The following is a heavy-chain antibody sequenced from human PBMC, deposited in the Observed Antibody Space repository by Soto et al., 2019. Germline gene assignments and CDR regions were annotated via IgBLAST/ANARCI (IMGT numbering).Heavy chain of an antibody. CDR2: IRSKADNYAT. J-gene: IGHJ4*02. D-gene: IGHD3-22*01. V-gene: IGHV3-73*01. CDR1: GLTFSGSA. Sequence: GGSLRLSCAASGLTFSGSAMHWVRQASGKGLEWVGRIRSKADNYATAYAASVKGRFTVSRDDSKNTSYLQMNSLRAEDTAVYYCVKDDDRYYHDGSGLPYWGQGTLVTVSS. CDR3: VKDDDRYYHDGSGLPY.